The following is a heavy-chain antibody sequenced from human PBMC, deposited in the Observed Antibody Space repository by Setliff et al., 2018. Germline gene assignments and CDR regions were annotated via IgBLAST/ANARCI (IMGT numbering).Heavy chain of an antibody. J-gene: IGHJ4*02. CDR2: IKQDGGEK. CDR3: ASTQRGTSSEC. CDR1: GFIFSTYW. D-gene: IGHD6-6*01. Sequence: PGGSLRLSCAASGFIFSTYWMSWVRQAPGKGLEWVANIKQDGGEKYYVDSVKGRFTISRDNAKNSLYLQMNSLRAEDTAVYYCASTQRGTSSECWGQGSLVTVSS. V-gene: IGHV3-7*03.